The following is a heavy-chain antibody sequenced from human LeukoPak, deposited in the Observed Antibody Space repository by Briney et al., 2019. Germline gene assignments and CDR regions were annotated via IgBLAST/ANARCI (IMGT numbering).Heavy chain of an antibody. CDR2: ISAYNGNT. Sequence: ASVKVSCKVSGYTFTSYGISWVRQAPGQGLEWMGWISAYNGNTNYAQKLQGRVTMTTDTSTSTAYMELRSLRSDDTAVYYCASFDSSGYYYQFDYWGQGTLVTVSS. J-gene: IGHJ4*02. CDR1: GYTFTSYG. CDR3: ASFDSSGYYYQFDY. V-gene: IGHV1-18*01. D-gene: IGHD3-22*01.